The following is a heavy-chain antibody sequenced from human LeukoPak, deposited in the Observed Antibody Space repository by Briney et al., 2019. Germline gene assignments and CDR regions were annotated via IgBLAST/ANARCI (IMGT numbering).Heavy chain of an antibody. V-gene: IGHV1-69*13. CDR1: GYTFTSYG. Sequence: SVKVSCKASGYTFTSYGISWVRQAPGQGLEWMGWIIPIFGTANYAQKFQGRVTITADESTSTAYMELSSLRSEDTAVYYCARASQAYYYDSSGYSLSNYWGQGTLVTVSS. D-gene: IGHD3-22*01. J-gene: IGHJ4*02. CDR2: IIPIFGTA. CDR3: ARASQAYYYDSSGYSLSNY.